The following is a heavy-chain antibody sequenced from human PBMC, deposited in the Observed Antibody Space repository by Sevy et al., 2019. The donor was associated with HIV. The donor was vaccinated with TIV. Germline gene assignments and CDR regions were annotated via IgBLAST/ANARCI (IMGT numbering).Heavy chain of an antibody. V-gene: IGHV3-66*01. CDR1: GFTINSNY. Sequence: GGSLRLSCAASGFTINSNYMTWVRQAPGMGLEGVSVIHSDDTTYHADSVKDRFTISRDNFKNTLYLHMSSLRAEDTAVYYCARGKSGYGYALNYWGQGTLVTVSS. CDR3: ARGKSGYGYALNY. CDR2: IHSDDTT. D-gene: IGHD5-18*01. J-gene: IGHJ4*02.